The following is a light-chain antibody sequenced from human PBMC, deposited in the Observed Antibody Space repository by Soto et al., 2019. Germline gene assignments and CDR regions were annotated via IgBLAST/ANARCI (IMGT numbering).Light chain of an antibody. J-gene: IGKJ5*01. V-gene: IGKV3-15*01. CDR3: QQYNNWPPIT. Sequence: EIMMTQSPATLSVSPGDRATLSCRASQSVRKNVAWYQQKPGQAPRLLIYYASTRATGITARFSGSGSGTEFTLTISSLQSEDFALYYCQQYNNWPPITFGQGTRLEIK. CDR2: YAS. CDR1: QSVRKN.